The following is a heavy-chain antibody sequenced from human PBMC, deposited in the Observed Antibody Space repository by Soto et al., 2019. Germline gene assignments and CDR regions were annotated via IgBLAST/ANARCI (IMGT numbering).Heavy chain of an antibody. CDR3: AKAPAADNYYYMDV. J-gene: IGHJ6*03. D-gene: IGHD6-13*01. CDR2: ISGSGGST. Sequence: EVQLLESGGGLVQPGGSLRLSCAASGFTFSSYAMSWVRQAPGKGLEWVSAISGSGGSTYYADSVKGRFTISRDNPKNTLYLQMNSLRAEDTAVYYCAKAPAADNYYYMDVWGKGTTVTVSS. V-gene: IGHV3-23*01. CDR1: GFTFSSYA.